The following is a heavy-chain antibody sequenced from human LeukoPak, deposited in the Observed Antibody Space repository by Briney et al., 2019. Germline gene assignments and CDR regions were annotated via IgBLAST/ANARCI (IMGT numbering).Heavy chain of an antibody. Sequence: RPSETLSLTCTVSGGSISSYYLSWIRQPPGKGLEWIGYIYYSGSTNYNPSLKSRVTISVDTSKNQFSLKLSSVTAADTAVYYCARDYYYDSSGYWFDPWGQGTLVTVSS. CDR1: GGSISSYY. J-gene: IGHJ5*02. CDR3: ARDYYYDSSGYWFDP. V-gene: IGHV4-59*01. D-gene: IGHD3-22*01. CDR2: IYYSGST.